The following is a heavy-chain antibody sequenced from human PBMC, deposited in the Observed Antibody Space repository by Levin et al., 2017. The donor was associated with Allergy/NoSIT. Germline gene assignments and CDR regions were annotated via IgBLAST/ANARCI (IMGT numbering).Heavy chain of an antibody. V-gene: IGHV3-74*01. CDR3: ARPSLPGYSNVHLDY. D-gene: IGHD5-12*01. J-gene: IGHJ4*02. CDR1: GFSFSSYW. CDR2: INSDGTIA. Sequence: LSLTCAASGFSFSSYWMHWVRQGPDKGLVWVSHINSDGTIARYADSVKGRFTVSRDNAKNTLYLQMNSLRAEDTAVYYCARPSLPGYSNVHLDYWGQGTVVTVSS.